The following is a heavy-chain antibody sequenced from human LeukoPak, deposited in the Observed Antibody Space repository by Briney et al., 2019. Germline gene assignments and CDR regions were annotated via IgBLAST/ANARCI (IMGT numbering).Heavy chain of an antibody. CDR3: GKTTAGYSSGQKPAWPVDY. Sequence: SGGSLRLSCEASGFTFSSFAMYWVRQAPGKGLEWIAGIFGSGGSPHYADSVKGRFTISRDNSKNTVYLQINSLRAEDTAVYYCGKTTAGYSSGQKPAWPVDYWGQGTLVTVSS. J-gene: IGHJ4*02. V-gene: IGHV3-23*01. D-gene: IGHD5-18*01. CDR2: IFGSGGSP. CDR1: GFTFSSFA.